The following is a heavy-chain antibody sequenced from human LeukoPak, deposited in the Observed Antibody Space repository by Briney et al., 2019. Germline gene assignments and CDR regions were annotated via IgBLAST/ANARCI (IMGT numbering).Heavy chain of an antibody. D-gene: IGHD2-21*02. CDR3: ARSIVVVTAKRPGWFDP. CDR1: GSTFRRYS. V-gene: IGHV3-21*05. CDR2: IDSSSSDI. J-gene: IGHJ5*02. Sequence: PGGSLRLSCVASGSTFRRYSMNWVRQAPGKGPEWLSNIDSSSSDIYYLDSVKGRFTISRDNAKNSLYLQMNSLRAEDTAVYYCARSIVVVTAKRPGWFDPWGQGTLVTVSS.